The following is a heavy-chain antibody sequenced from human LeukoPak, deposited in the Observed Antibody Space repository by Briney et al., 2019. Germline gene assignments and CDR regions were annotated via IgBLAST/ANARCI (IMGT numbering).Heavy chain of an antibody. V-gene: IGHV3-23*01. D-gene: IGHD3-10*01. CDR1: DYSISSGYY. Sequence: ETLSLTCSVSDYSISSGYYWGWVRQAPGKGLEWVSTISYSGGTTYLTDSVKGRFTISRDISKNTVYLQMNSLKAEDTAVYYCAKDGVVRGLGPYYFDSWGQGSLVTVSS. J-gene: IGHJ4*02. CDR3: AKDGVVRGLGPYYFDS. CDR2: ISYSGGTT.